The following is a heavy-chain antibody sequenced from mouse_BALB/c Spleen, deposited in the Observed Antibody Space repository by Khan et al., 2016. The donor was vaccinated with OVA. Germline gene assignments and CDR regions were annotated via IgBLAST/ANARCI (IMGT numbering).Heavy chain of an antibody. CDR3: ARGNFYGYYFDY. CDR1: GYSITSGYA. J-gene: IGHJ2*01. CDR2: ISYSGVT. D-gene: IGHD1-1*01. Sequence: VQLKESGPGLVKPSQSLSLTCTVTGYSITSGYAWNWIRQFPGNKLEWMGYISYSGVTSYTPSLKSRISITRDTSKNQFFLQLNSVTTEDTATYYCARGNFYGYYFDYWGPGTTLPVSS. V-gene: IGHV3-2*02.